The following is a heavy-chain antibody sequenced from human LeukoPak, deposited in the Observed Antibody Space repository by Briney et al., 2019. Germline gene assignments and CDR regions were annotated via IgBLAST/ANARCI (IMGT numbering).Heavy chain of an antibody. V-gene: IGHV3-33*08. Sequence: GGSLRLSCAASGFTFSSSAMSWVRQAPGMGLEWVAVIWYDGSNKYYADSVKGRFTISRDNSKNTLYLQMNSLRAEDTAVYYCARRGKYCSSTSCYHYFDYRGQGTLVTVSS. J-gene: IGHJ4*02. CDR3: ARRGKYCSSTSCYHYFDY. CDR2: IWYDGSNK. CDR1: GFTFSSSA. D-gene: IGHD2-2*01.